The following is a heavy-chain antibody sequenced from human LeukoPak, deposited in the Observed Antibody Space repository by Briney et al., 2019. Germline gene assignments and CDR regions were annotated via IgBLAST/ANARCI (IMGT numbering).Heavy chain of an antibody. V-gene: IGHV3-20*04. D-gene: IGHD2-2*01. Sequence: PGGSLRLSCTASGFAFDEHGMSWVRQVPGKGLEWVSGINWSGGSTGYADPLRGRFTISRDNAKNSLYLQMDSLRAEDTALYYCARAPITSPFYFDYWGQGTLVTVST. CDR1: GFAFDEHG. CDR3: ARAPITSPFYFDY. J-gene: IGHJ4*02. CDR2: INWSGGST.